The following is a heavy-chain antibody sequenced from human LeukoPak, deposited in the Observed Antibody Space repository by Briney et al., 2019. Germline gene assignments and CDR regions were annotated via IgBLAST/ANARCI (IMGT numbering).Heavy chain of an antibody. CDR3: ARAGSDFDWLLRYYFDY. CDR1: GGSISSYY. V-gene: IGHV4-59*05. J-gene: IGHJ4*02. CDR2: IYYSGST. Sequence: SETLSLTCTVSGGSISSYYWSWIRQPAGKGLEWVGSIYYSGSTYYNPSLKSRVTISVDTSKNQFSLKLSSVTAADTAVYYCARAGSDFDWLLRYYFDYWGQGTLVTVSS. D-gene: IGHD3-9*01.